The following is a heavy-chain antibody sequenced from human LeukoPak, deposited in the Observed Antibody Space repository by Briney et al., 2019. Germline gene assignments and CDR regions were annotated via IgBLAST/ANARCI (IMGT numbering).Heavy chain of an antibody. D-gene: IGHD4-17*01. V-gene: IGHV4-39*01. J-gene: IGHJ4*02. CDR3: ARRTRYGDYFDS. CDR2: IHYSGST. CDR1: GGSVSSPPYY. Sequence: SETLSLTCTVSGGSVSSPPYYWGWIRQPPGKGLEWIGTIHYSGSTYYNPSLRSRVTISIDTSKNQFSLRLNSVTAADTAVYYCARRTRYGDYFDSWGQGTLLTVSS.